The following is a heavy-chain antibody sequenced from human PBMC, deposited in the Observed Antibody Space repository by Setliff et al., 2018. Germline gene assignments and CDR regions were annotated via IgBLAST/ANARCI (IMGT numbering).Heavy chain of an antibody. Sequence: GGSLRLSCAASRFTFSNYAMSWVRQAPGKGLEWVSAISASGDTTYYADSVKGRFTISRDNSKNTLYLQMNSLRAEDTAVYYCAAGDYYDSSGYSDYWGQGTLVTVSS. V-gene: IGHV3-23*01. J-gene: IGHJ4*02. CDR1: RFTFSNYA. D-gene: IGHD3-22*01. CDR3: AAGDYYDSSGYSDY. CDR2: ISASGDTT.